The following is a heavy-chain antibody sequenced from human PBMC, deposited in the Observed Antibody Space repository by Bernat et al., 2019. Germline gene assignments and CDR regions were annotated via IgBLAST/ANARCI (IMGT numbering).Heavy chain of an antibody. CDR3: ARRGYSDYDLFDY. Sequence: QLQLQESGPGLVKPSETLSLTCTVSGGSISSIINYWAWIAQPPGKGLEWIGSIDFGGSTYYNTSLKSRVTISVDTSKNQFSLKLSSVTAADTAVYYCARRGYSDYDLFDYWGQGTLVTVSS. CDR2: IDFGGST. CDR1: GGSISSIINY. J-gene: IGHJ4*02. V-gene: IGHV4-39*01. D-gene: IGHD5-12*01.